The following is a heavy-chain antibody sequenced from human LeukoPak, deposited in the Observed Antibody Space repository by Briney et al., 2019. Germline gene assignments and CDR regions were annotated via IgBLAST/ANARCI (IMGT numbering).Heavy chain of an antibody. V-gene: IGHV3-33*01. D-gene: IGHD5-18*01. CDR1: GFTFSRYA. Sequence: GGSLRLACAASGFTFSRYAMHWVRQAPGKGMEGVAVVWYDGSNENYVDSVKGRFTISRDNAKNTLYLQMTSLGAEDTAVYFCARVDTAMGSLDYWGQGILVTVSS. J-gene: IGHJ4*02. CDR3: ARVDTAMGSLDY. CDR2: VWYDGSNE.